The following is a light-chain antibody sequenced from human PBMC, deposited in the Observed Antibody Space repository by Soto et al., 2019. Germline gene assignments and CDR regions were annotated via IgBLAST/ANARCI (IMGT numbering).Light chain of an antibody. J-gene: IGLJ2*01. CDR3: SSYTSSSTVV. V-gene: IGLV2-14*01. Sequence: QSALTQPASVSGSPGQSITISCTGTSSDVGGYNYVSWYQQHPGKAPKLMIYDVSNRPSELSNRFSGSKSGNTASLTISGLQAEDEADSYCSSYTSSSTVVFGGGTKLTVL. CDR1: SSDVGGYNY. CDR2: DVS.